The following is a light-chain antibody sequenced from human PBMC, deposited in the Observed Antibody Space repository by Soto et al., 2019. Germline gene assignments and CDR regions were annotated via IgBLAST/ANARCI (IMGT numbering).Light chain of an antibody. CDR3: ETWDSKTVV. J-gene: IGLJ2*01. CDR2: LEGSGSY. V-gene: IGLV4-60*02. CDR1: SGYSGYV. Sequence: QSVLTQSSSASASLGSSVKLTCTLSSGYSGYVIAWHQQQSGKAPRYLMKLEGSGSYNKGSGVPDRFSGSSSGADRYLTISNLQFEDEADYYCETWDSKTVVFGGGTKLTVL.